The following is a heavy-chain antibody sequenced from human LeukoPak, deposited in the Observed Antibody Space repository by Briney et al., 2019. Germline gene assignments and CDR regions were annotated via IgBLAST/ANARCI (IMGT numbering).Heavy chain of an antibody. Sequence: GGSLRLSCTASGFNFKKAWMNWVRQASGRGLQWVGRIKSETDNGTIDYAAPVKGRFTISRDDSRNTAYLHMNSLKVDDAAVYYCATDYYDTAGHYKDYWGQGTLVTVSS. CDR2: IKSETDNGTI. D-gene: IGHD3-22*01. V-gene: IGHV3-15*07. CDR3: ATDYYDTAGHYKDY. CDR1: GFNFKKAW. J-gene: IGHJ4*02.